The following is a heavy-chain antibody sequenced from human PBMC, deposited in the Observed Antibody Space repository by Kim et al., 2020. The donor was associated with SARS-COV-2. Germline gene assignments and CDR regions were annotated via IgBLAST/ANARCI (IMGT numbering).Heavy chain of an antibody. Sequence: SVKVSCKASGGTFSSYAISWVRQAPGQGLEWMGGIIPIFGTANYAQKFQGRVTITADETTSTAYMELSSLRSEDTAVYYCARCLSYYYGSGSYSSRDTPDYYYYYGMDVSGQGTTVTVSS. V-gene: IGHV1-69*13. D-gene: IGHD3-10*01. CDR2: IIPIFGTA. J-gene: IGHJ6*02. CDR1: GGTFSSYA. CDR3: ARCLSYYYGSGSYSSRDTPDYYYYYGMDV.